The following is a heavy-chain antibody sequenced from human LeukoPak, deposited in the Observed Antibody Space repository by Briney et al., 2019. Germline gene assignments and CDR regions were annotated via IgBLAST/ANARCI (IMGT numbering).Heavy chain of an antibody. J-gene: IGHJ4*02. D-gene: IGHD2-15*01. V-gene: IGHV1-18*01. Sequence: ASVKVSCKASGYTFTSYGISWVRQAPGQGLEWMGWISAYTGNTTYAQKLQGRVTMTEDTSTDTAYMELSSLRSEDTAVYYCATGYGYCSDGEVCIVDLYYFDYWGQGTLVTVSS. CDR2: ISAYTGNT. CDR3: ATGYGYCSDGEVCIVDLYYFDY. CDR1: GYTFTSYG.